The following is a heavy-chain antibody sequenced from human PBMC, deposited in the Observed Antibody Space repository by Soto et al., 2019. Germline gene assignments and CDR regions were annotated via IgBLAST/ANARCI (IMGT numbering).Heavy chain of an antibody. Sequence: QVQLVESGGGVVQPGRSLRLSCAASGFTFSSYGMHWVRQAPGKGLEWVAVISYDGSNKYYADSVKGRFTISRDNSKNMLYLQMNSLRAEDTAVYYCAKDSIIAALIHIAYYYYGMDVWGQGATVTVSS. V-gene: IGHV3-30*18. D-gene: IGHD6-6*01. CDR1: GFTFSSYG. CDR3: AKDSIIAALIHIAYYYYGMDV. CDR2: ISYDGSNK. J-gene: IGHJ6*02.